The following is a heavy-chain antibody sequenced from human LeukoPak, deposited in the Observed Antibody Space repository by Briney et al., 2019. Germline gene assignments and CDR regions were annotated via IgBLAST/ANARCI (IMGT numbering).Heavy chain of an antibody. CDR2: ISHTGRS. CDR1: GGSLSGYH. V-gene: IGHV4-34*01. J-gene: IGHJ4*02. Sequence: SETLSLTCAVYGGSLSGYHWNWIRQPPGKGLEWIGGISHTGRSTYNPSLKSRVTISIDTSRNQFSLRLSSVTAADTAVYYCARFQYSSGWKVDYWGQGTLVTVSS. CDR3: ARFQYSSGWKVDY. D-gene: IGHD6-19*01.